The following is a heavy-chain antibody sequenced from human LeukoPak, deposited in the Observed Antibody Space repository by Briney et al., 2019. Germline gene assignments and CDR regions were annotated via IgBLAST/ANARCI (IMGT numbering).Heavy chain of an antibody. CDR2: ITSDGRYR. D-gene: IGHD6-19*01. CDR3: VRDMRVAVAEWLHPYYLDY. J-gene: IGHJ4*02. Sequence: GRSLRLSCAASGFTFDAQAIHWVRQVPGKGLEWVSGITSDGRYRLYADAVKDRFTISRDNSKNSLYLQMNNLEAEDTAFYYCVRDMRVAVAEWLHPYYLDYWGQGALVTVS. V-gene: IGHV3-9*01. CDR1: GFTFDAQA.